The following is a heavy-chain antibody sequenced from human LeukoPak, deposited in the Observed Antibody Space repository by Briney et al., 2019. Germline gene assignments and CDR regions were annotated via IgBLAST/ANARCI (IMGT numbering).Heavy chain of an antibody. CDR2: INASGGRT. J-gene: IGHJ2*01. CDR1: GFTFSSYS. V-gene: IGHV3-21*01. D-gene: IGHD4-17*01. CDR3: ARVSTYGDTPSWYFDL. Sequence: GGSLRLSCAASGFTFSSYSMNWVRQAPGKGLEWVSVINASGGRTYYADSVKGRFTISRDSAKNSLSLQMSSLRAEDTALYYCARVSTYGDTPSWYFDLWGRGTLVTVSS.